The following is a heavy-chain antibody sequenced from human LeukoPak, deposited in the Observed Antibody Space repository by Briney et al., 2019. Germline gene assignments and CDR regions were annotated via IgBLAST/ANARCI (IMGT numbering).Heavy chain of an antibody. V-gene: IGHV4-59*08. Sequence: SETLSLTCTVSGGSTSSYYWSWIRQPPGKGLEWIGYIYYSGSTNYNPSLKSRVTISVDTSKNQFSLKLSSVTAADTAVYYCARAAYDFWSGYYYYFDYWGQGTLVTVSS. CDR2: IYYSGST. D-gene: IGHD3-3*01. J-gene: IGHJ4*02. CDR3: ARAAYDFWSGYYYYFDY. CDR1: GGSTSSYY.